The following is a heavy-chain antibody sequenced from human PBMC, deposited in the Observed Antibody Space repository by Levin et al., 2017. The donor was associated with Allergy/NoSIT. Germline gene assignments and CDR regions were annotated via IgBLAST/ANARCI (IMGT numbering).Heavy chain of an antibody. Sequence: GESLKISCAASGFTFSSDSMSWVRQAPGQGLEWVSYISRSGTTIYYSDSVKGRFTISRDNAKNSLYLQMNSLRAEDTAVYYCARPSYRDYLDMHFDSWGQGSLVTVSS. CDR3: ARPSYRDYLDMHFDS. V-gene: IGHV3-48*01. CDR2: ISRSGTTI. CDR1: GFTFSSDS. J-gene: IGHJ4*02. D-gene: IGHD5-12*01.